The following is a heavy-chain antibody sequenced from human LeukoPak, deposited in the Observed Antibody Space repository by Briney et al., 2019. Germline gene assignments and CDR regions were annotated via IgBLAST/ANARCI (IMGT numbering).Heavy chain of an antibody. CDR3: ARGQQWLVRGYFDY. V-gene: IGHV4-34*01. J-gene: IGHJ4*02. Sequence: SETLSLTCAVYGGSFSGYYWSWIRQPPGKGLEWIGEINHSGSTNYNPSLKSRVTISVDTSKNQFSLKLSSVTVADTAVYYCARGQQWLVRGYFDYWGQGTLVTVSS. D-gene: IGHD6-19*01. CDR2: INHSGST. CDR1: GGSFSGYY.